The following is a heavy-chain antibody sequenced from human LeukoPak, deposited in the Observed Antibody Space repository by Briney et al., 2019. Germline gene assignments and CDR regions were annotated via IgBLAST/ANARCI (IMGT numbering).Heavy chain of an antibody. CDR3: VRHKHSSTSWLHYGMDV. V-gene: IGHV3-66*04. CDR2: ISSGGGQ. Sequence: GGSLRLSCTVSGFTVSSNHMTWVRQAPGKGLEWVSLISSGGGQYYADSVKGRFTISRDSSRDTLYLQMNNLRAEDTAVYYCVRHKHSSTSWLHYGMDVWGQGTTVTVSS. J-gene: IGHJ6*02. CDR1: GFTVSSNH. D-gene: IGHD2-2*01.